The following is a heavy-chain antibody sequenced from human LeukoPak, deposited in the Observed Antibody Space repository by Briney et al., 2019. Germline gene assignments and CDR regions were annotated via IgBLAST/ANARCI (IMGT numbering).Heavy chain of an antibody. J-gene: IGHJ3*02. D-gene: IGHD3-3*01. V-gene: IGHV4-61*02. CDR1: GGSISSGSYY. Sequence: SQTLSLTCTVSGGSISSGSYYWSWIRQPAGKGLEWIGRIYTSGSTNYNPSLKSRVTISVDTSKNQFSLKLSSVTAADTAVYYCAREGGNDFWSGYLRDAFDIWGQGTMVTVSS. CDR3: AREGGNDFWSGYLRDAFDI. CDR2: IYTSGST.